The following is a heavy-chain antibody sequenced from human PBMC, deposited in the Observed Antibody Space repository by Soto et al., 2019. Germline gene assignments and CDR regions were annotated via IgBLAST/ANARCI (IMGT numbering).Heavy chain of an antibody. Sequence: GGSLRLSCADSGFTFSSYWRSWVRQAPGKGLEWVANVKYDGSQTYYVGSVKGRFTISRDNAKNSLYLQMNSLRAEDTAVYYCTRPKGGVDSSSSTYYYYGMDVWGQGTMVTVSS. CDR1: GFTFSSYW. D-gene: IGHD6-6*01. V-gene: IGHV3-7*01. CDR3: TRPKGGVDSSSSTYYYYGMDV. CDR2: VKYDGSQT. J-gene: IGHJ6*02.